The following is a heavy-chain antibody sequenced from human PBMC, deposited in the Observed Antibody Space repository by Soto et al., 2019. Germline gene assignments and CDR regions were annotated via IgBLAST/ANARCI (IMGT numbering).Heavy chain of an antibody. CDR3: ARAGRGYCSSTSCYTNWCDP. J-gene: IGHJ5*02. CDR1: GGTFSSYA. Sequence: ASVKVSCKASGGTFSSYAISWVRQAPGQGLEWMGGIIPIFGTANYAQKFQGRVTITADESTSTAYMELSSLRSEDTAVYYCARAGRGYCSSTSCYTNWCDPWGQGTLVTVSS. D-gene: IGHD2-2*02. CDR2: IIPIFGTA. V-gene: IGHV1-69*13.